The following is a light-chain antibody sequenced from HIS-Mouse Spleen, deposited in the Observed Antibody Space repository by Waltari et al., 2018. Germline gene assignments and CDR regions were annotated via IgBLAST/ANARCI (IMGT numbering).Light chain of an antibody. CDR3: QQYNSYSLT. CDR2: KAS. CDR1: QSISSW. Sequence: DIQMTQSPSTLSASVGDRVTITCRASQSISSWLAWYQQKPGKAPKLLIYKASSLESGVQSRFSGSGSGTEFTLTISSLQPDDFATYYCQQYNSYSLTFGGGTKVEIK. J-gene: IGKJ4*01. V-gene: IGKV1-5*03.